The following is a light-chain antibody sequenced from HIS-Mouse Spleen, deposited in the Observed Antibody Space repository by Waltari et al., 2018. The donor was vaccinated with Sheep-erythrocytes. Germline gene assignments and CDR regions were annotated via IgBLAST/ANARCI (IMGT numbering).Light chain of an antibody. CDR3: AAWDDSLSGWV. Sequence: QSVLTQPPSASGTPGQRVTISCSGSSSNIGSNYVYWSQQPPGTAPKLLISRNNQRPSGVPDRFSGSKSGTSASLAISGLRSEDEADYYCAAWDDSLSGWVFGGGTKLTVL. J-gene: IGLJ3*02. CDR1: SSNIGSNY. CDR2: RNN. V-gene: IGLV1-47*01.